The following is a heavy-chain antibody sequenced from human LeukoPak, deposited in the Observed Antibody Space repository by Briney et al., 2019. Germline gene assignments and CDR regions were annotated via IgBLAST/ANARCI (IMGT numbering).Heavy chain of an antibody. CDR2: IIPIFGTA. D-gene: IGHD5/OR15-5a*01. CDR3: ARVEVSDYGMDV. CDR1: GGTFSSYA. J-gene: IGHJ6*02. V-gene: IGHV1-69*05. Sequence: SVNVSCKASGGTFSSYAISWVRQAPGQGLEWMGGIIPIFGTANYAQKFQGRVTITTDESTSTAYMELSSLRSEDTAVYYCARVEVSDYGMDVWGQGTTVTVSS.